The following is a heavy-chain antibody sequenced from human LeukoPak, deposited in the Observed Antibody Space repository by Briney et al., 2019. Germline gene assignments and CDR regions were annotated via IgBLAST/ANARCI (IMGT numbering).Heavy chain of an antibody. D-gene: IGHD6-13*01. Sequence: QPGTSLRLSCVASGLTFSAYGMHWVRQAPGKGLEWVAVIWSDGTNKYYAESVRGRFTISRDNSKNTLYLRMNTLIIEDTAVYYCASAAGAFDNWGQGTMITVSS. J-gene: IGHJ3*02. CDR3: ASAAGAFDN. CDR1: GLTFSAYG. CDR2: IWSDGTNK. V-gene: IGHV3-33*01.